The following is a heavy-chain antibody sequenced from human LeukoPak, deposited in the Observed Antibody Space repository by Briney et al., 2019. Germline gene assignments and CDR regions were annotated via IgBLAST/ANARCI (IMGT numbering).Heavy chain of an antibody. CDR3: ARSPTPDSSGYYSDY. J-gene: IGHJ4*02. Sequence: GESLKISCKGSGYGFTSYWIGWVRQMPGKGLEWMGIIYPGDSDTRYSPSFQGQVTISADKSISTAYLQWSSLKASDTAMYYCARSPTPDSSGYYSDYWGQGILVTVSS. D-gene: IGHD3-22*01. V-gene: IGHV5-51*01. CDR1: GYGFTSYW. CDR2: IYPGDSDT.